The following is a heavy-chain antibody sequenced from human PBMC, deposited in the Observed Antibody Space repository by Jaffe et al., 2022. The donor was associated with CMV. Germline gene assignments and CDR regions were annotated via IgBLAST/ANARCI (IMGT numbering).Heavy chain of an antibody. CDR3: ARANRLGYCSSTSCYNFDY. CDR1: GYTFTGYY. CDR2: INPNSGGT. V-gene: IGHV1-2*02. D-gene: IGHD2-2*01. Sequence: QVQLVQSGAEVKKPGASVKVSCKASGYTFTGYYMHWVRQAPGQGLEWMGWINPNSGGTNYAQKFQGRVTMTRDTSISTAYMELSRLRSDDTAVYYCARANRLGYCSSTSCYNFDYWGQGTLVTVSS. J-gene: IGHJ4*02.